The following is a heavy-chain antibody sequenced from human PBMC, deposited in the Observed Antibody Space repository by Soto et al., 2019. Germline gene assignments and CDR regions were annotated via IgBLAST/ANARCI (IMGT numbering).Heavy chain of an antibody. CDR1: GFTFSSYA. CDR3: ARAEAVNTGPDY. CDR2: ISGGGANT. V-gene: IGHV3-23*01. Sequence: GGSLRLSCAASGFTFSSYAMSWVRQAPGKGLEWVSVISGGGANTYFADSVKGRFTISRDNSKNTLYLQMSSLRVEDTALYYSARAEAVNTGPDYWGQGT. D-gene: IGHD4-17*01. J-gene: IGHJ4*02.